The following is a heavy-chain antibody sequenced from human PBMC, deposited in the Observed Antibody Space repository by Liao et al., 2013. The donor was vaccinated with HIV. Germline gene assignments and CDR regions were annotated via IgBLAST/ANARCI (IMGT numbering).Heavy chain of an antibody. Sequence: QVQLQESGPGLVKPSETLSLTCTVSGGSISSDYWTWIRQAPGKGPEWIGYIYYTGSTNYNPSFASRITISVDTSKKHFSLKLTSVTAADTAVYYCARWFGNNYGIDSWGQGTLVTVS. D-gene: IGHD5-24*01. CDR2: IYYTGST. CDR1: GGSISSDY. V-gene: IGHV4-59*01. CDR3: ARWFGNNYGIDS. J-gene: IGHJ4*02.